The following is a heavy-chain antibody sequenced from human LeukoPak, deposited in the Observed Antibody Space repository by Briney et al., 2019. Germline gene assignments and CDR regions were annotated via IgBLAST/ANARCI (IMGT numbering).Heavy chain of an antibody. D-gene: IGHD3-9*01. CDR3: ARDGFLNYDILTGYYAVPHSFDY. CDR1: VYTFTSYG. V-gene: IGHV1-18*01. Sequence: ASVKVSCKASVYTFTSYGISWVRQAPGQGLEWMGWISAYNGNTNYAQKLQGRVTMTTDTSTSTAYMELRSLRSDDTAVYYCARDGFLNYDILTGYYAVPHSFDYWGQGTLVTVSS. CDR2: ISAYNGNT. J-gene: IGHJ4*02.